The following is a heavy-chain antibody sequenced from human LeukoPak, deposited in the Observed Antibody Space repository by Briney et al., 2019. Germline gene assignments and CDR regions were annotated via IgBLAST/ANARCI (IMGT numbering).Heavy chain of an antibody. CDR3: AKDPPTVMANAFHI. D-gene: IGHD5-18*01. CDR2: IWGSGGTT. V-gene: IGHV3-23*01. Sequence: PGGSLRLSCAASVFTFSSYRMSCVRQAPGKGLEWVSSIWGSGGTTYYADTVKGRFIISRYNTKNTLYMQLNSLRTDDMAVYSWAKDPPTVMANAFHIWGQGAMVTVS. CDR1: VFTFSSYR. J-gene: IGHJ3*02.